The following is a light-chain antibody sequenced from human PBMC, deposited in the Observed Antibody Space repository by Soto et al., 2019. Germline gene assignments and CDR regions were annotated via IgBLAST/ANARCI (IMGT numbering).Light chain of an antibody. CDR1: QSVYRT. CDR2: HAS. J-gene: IGKJ4*01. CDR3: QEYNKGPLT. V-gene: IGKV3-15*01. Sequence: ERVMTQSPATPYVSQGERATLACRASQSVYRTLAWYQQKPGQAPSLLIYHASTRATGIPARFSGSGSGTEFTLTISSLQSEDFAVYYCQEYNKGPLTFGGGTKLAIK.